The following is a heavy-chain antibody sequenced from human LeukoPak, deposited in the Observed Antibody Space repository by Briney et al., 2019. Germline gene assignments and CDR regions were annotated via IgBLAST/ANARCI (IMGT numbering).Heavy chain of an antibody. CDR2: ISYDGSNK. CDR3: ARDIDSSGYYYYYYGMDV. V-gene: IGHV3-30-3*01. CDR1: GFTFSSYA. Sequence: GGSLRLSCAASGFTFSSYAMHWVRQAPGKGLEWVAVISYDGSNKYYADSVKGRFTISRDNSKNTLYLRMNSLRAEDTAVYYCARDIDSSGYYYYYYGMDVWGQGTTVTVSS. J-gene: IGHJ6*02. D-gene: IGHD3-22*01.